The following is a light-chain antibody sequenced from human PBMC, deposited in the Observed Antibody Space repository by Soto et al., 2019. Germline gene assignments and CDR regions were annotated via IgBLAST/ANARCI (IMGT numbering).Light chain of an antibody. V-gene: IGLV2-11*01. CDR3: CSYAGSYTFV. J-gene: IGLJ1*01. CDR2: DVS. CDR1: SSDVGGYNY. Sequence: QSVLTQPRSVSGSPGQSVTISCTGTSSDVGGYNYVSWYRQHPGKAPKLMIYDVSKRPSGVPDRFSGSKSGNTASLTISGLQAEDEADYYCCSYAGSYTFVFGTGTKVTVL.